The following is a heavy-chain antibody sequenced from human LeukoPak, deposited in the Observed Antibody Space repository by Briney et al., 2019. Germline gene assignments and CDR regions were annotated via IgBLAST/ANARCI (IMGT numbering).Heavy chain of an antibody. D-gene: IGHD2-2*01. CDR2: ISSSGSTI. J-gene: IGHJ4*02. Sequence: RTGGSLRLSCAASGFTFSSYEMNWVRQAPGKGLEWVSYISSSGSTIYYADSVKGRFTISRDNAKNSLYLQMNSLRAEDTAVYYCARDYGVPAAIDYWGQGTPVTVSS. V-gene: IGHV3-48*03. CDR1: GFTFSSYE. CDR3: ARDYGVPAAIDY.